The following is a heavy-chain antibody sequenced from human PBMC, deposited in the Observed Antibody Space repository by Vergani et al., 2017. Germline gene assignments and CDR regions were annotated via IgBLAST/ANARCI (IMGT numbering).Heavy chain of an antibody. V-gene: IGHV3-23*04. CDR2: ISGSGGST. Sequence: EVQVVESGGGLIQPGGSLRLSCAASGFTFSSYAMSWVRQAPGKGLEWVSAISGSGGSTYYADSVKGRFTISRDNSKNTLYLQMNSLRAEDTAVYYCAKGLVGATIYGRNYFDYWGQGTLVTVSS. CDR3: AKGLVGATIYGRNYFDY. J-gene: IGHJ4*02. D-gene: IGHD1-26*01. CDR1: GFTFSSYA.